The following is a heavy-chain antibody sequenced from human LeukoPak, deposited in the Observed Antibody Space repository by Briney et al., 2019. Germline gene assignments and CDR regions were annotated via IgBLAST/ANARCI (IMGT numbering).Heavy chain of an antibody. CDR1: GYTLTELS. J-gene: IGHJ4*02. V-gene: IGHV1-24*01. CDR3: ARDEDYGISVNVDY. D-gene: IGHD4-17*01. CDR2: FDPEDGET. Sequence: ASVKVSCKVSGYTLTELSMHWVRQAPGKRLEWMGGFDPEDGETIYAQKFQGRVTMTEDTSTDTAYMELRSLRSDDTAVYYCARDEDYGISVNVDYWGQGTLVTVSS.